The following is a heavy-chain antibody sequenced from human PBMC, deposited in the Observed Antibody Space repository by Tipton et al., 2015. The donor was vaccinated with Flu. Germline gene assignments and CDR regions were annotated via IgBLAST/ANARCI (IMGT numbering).Heavy chain of an antibody. CDR1: GHSISSDYY. D-gene: IGHD7-27*01. J-gene: IGHJ5*02. CDR3: AKSLGPMNWFDP. Sequence: TLSLTCTISGHSISSDYYWNWIRQPAGKALEWIGLIYTSGSTDYNPSLESRVTISIDRSKNQFSLKLNSVTAADMAVYYCAKSLGPMNWFDPWGQGTLVTVSS. V-gene: IGHV4-61*02. CDR2: IYTSGST.